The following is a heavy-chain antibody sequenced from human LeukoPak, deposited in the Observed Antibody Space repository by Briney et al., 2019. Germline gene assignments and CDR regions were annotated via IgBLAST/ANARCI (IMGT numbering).Heavy chain of an antibody. D-gene: IGHD1-14*01. CDR1: GFTFSNNW. Sequence: GGSLRLSCAASGFTFSNNWMSWVRQAPGKGLEWVAVISYDGSNKYYADSVKGRFTISRDNSKNTLYLQMNSLRAEDTAVYYCARELVAGNGMDVWGQGTTVTVSS. CDR2: ISYDGSNK. CDR3: ARELVAGNGMDV. J-gene: IGHJ6*02. V-gene: IGHV3-30-3*01.